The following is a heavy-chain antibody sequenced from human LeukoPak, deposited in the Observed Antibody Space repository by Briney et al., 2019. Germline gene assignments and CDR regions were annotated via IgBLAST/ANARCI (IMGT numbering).Heavy chain of an antibody. CDR3: ARDRFVTSTGDDTDY. J-gene: IGHJ4*02. CDR1: GGSISSGGYY. Sequence: PSETLSLTCTVSGGSISSGGYYWSWIRQPPGKGLEWIGYIYHSGSTYYNPSLKSRVTISVDRSKNQFSLKLSSVTAADTAVYYCARDRFVTSTGDDTDYWGQGTLVTVSS. CDR2: IYHSGST. D-gene: IGHD7-27*01. V-gene: IGHV4-30-2*01.